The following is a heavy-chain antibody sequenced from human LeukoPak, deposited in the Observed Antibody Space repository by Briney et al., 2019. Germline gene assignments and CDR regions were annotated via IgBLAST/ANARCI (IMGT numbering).Heavy chain of an antibody. V-gene: IGHV1-69*04. D-gene: IGHD1-26*01. Sequence: SVKVSCKASGGTFSSYAISWVRQAAGQGLEWMGRIIPILGIANYAQKFQGRVTITADKSTSTAYMELSSLRSEDTAVYYCARDRGGSYYYYGMDVWGQGTTVTVSS. CDR1: GGTFSSYA. J-gene: IGHJ6*02. CDR2: IIPILGIA. CDR3: ARDRGGSYYYYGMDV.